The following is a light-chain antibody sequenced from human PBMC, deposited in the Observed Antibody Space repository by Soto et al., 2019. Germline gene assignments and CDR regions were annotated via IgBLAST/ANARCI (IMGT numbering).Light chain of an antibody. J-gene: IGLJ3*02. V-gene: IGLV2-14*01. CDR2: EVS. Sequence: QSALTQPASVSASPGQSITISCTGSSSDVGAYNYVSWYQHHPGRAPKVMIHEVSNRPSGVSTRFSGSKSGNTASLTISGLLAEDEADYYCISYTSSNTWVFGGGTKLTVL. CDR1: SSDVGAYNY. CDR3: ISYTSSNTWV.